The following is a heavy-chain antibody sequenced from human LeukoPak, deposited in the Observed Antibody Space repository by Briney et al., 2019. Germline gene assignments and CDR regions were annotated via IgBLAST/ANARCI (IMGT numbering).Heavy chain of an antibody. CDR3: ARDQYDSVWGSYRPYFDY. CDR2: ISPYTGNT. V-gene: IGHV1-18*04. D-gene: IGHD3-16*02. Sequence: ASVMVSCKASGYTFTSYGISWVRQAPGQGLEWMGSISPYTGNTKYAERLQDRVIMTTDTSTRTAYMELRSLRSDDTAVFYCARDQYDSVWGSYRPYFDYWGQGTLVTVSS. CDR1: GYTFTSYG. J-gene: IGHJ4*02.